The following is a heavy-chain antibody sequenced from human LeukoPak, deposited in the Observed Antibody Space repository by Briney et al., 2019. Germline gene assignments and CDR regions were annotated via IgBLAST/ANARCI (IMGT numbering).Heavy chain of an antibody. J-gene: IGHJ4*02. Sequence: SETLSLTCAVSGDSISSGGYSWNWIRRPPGKGLEWIGLTYPAETTYYNPSLKSRVTISVDRSKNQFSLRLTSVTAADTAVYYCARGTGYNYDYWGQGTLVTVSS. CDR2: TYPAETT. CDR3: ARGTGYNYDY. CDR1: GDSISSGGYS. D-gene: IGHD5-24*01. V-gene: IGHV4-30-2*01.